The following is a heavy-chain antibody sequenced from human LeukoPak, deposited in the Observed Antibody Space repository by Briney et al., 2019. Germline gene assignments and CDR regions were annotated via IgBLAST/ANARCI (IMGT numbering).Heavy chain of an antibody. J-gene: IGHJ4*02. Sequence: GGSLRLSCAAPGFTFSQYWMSWVRQAPGKGLEWVANIKHDGSEKQDGSEKNYVDSVKGRFTISRDNAKNSLYLEMKSLRAEDTAVYYCAREIVSAVAGNFDHWGQGTRVTVSS. CDR3: AREIVSAVAGNFDH. D-gene: IGHD6-19*01. CDR2: IKHDGSEKQDGSEK. CDR1: GFTFSQYW. V-gene: IGHV3-7*01.